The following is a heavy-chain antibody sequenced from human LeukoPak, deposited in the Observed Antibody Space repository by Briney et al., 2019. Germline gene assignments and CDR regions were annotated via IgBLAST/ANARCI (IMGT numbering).Heavy chain of an antibody. J-gene: IGHJ4*02. Sequence: GGSLRLSCSASGFAFSSYAMHWVRQAPGKGLEYVSAISSNGGSTYYADSVKGRFTISRDNSKNTLYLQMSSLRAEDTAVYYCVKDLLPGYSSGWSMNYWGQGTLVTVSS. CDR1: GFAFSSYA. CDR2: ISSNGGST. CDR3: VKDLLPGYSSGWSMNY. V-gene: IGHV3-64D*06. D-gene: IGHD6-19*01.